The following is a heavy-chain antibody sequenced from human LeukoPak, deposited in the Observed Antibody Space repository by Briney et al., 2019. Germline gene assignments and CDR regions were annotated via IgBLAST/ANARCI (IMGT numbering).Heavy chain of an antibody. CDR2: IYYSGST. CDR3: ARLASSGWSHCDY. J-gene: IGHJ4*02. CDR1: GGSISGYY. Sequence: SETLSLTCTVSGGSISGYYWSWIQQPPGKGPEWIGCIYYSGSTNYNPSLKSRVTISVDTSKNQFSLKMNSVTAADTAVYYCARLASSGWSHCDYWGQGTLVTVSS. D-gene: IGHD6-19*01. V-gene: IGHV4-59*08.